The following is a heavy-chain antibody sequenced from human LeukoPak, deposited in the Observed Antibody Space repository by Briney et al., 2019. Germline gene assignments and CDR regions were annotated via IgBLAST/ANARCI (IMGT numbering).Heavy chain of an antibody. CDR3: AAGTAADY. CDR1: GLPFGDYY. CDR2: ISSSSSYT. Sequence: GGSLRLSCVVSGLPFGDYYMNWIRQAPGKGLEWISYISSSSSYTDYADSVKGRFTISRDNAKNSLYLQMDSLTVDDTAVYYCAAGTAADYWGQGTLVTVSS. J-gene: IGHJ4*02. V-gene: IGHV3-11*03. D-gene: IGHD6-13*01.